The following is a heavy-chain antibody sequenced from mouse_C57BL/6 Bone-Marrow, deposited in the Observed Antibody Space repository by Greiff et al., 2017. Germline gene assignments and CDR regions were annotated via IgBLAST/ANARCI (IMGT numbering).Heavy chain of an antibody. CDR1: GYTFTSYW. CDR2: IDPSDSYT. J-gene: IGHJ2*01. CDR3: ARKGGRLDY. D-gene: IGHD3-3*01. Sequence: VQLQQPGAELVKPGASVKLSCKASGYTFTSYWMQWVKQRPGQGLEWIGEIDPSDSYTNYNQKFKGKATLTVDTSSSTAYMQLSSLTPEDSAVYYSARKGGRLDYWGQGTTLTVSS. V-gene: IGHV1-50*01.